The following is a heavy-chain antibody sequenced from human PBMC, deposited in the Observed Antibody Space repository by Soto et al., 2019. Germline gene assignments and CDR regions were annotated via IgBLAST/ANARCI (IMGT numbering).Heavy chain of an antibody. CDR1: GFTFSDYY. V-gene: IGHV3-11*01. Sequence: QVKLVESGGGLVKPGGSLRLSCAASGFTFSDYYMSWIRQAPGKGLEWVSYISSSDSIIYYADSVKGRFTISRDTAKNSLYLPMNSLRAEDTAVYYCARDLGYYDSSGYVDYWGQGTLVNVAS. J-gene: IGHJ4*02. CDR3: ARDLGYYDSSGYVDY. D-gene: IGHD3-22*01. CDR2: ISSSDSII.